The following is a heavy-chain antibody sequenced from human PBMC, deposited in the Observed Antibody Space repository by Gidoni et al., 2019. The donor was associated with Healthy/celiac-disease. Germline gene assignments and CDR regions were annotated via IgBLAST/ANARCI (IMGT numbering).Heavy chain of an antibody. Sequence: QVQLQQWGAGLWKTSETLSLTCAVYRGSFSGYYWSWIRQPPGKGLEWIGEINHSGSTNYNPSLKSRFTISVDTSKNQFSLKLSSVTAADTAVYYCARGRPTRYGMDVWGQGTTVTVSS. J-gene: IGHJ6*02. CDR2: INHSGST. CDR3: ARGRPTRYGMDV. CDR1: RGSFSGYY. V-gene: IGHV4-34*01.